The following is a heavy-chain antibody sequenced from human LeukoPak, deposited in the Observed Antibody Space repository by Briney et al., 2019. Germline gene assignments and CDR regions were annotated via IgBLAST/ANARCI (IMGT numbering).Heavy chain of an antibody. V-gene: IGHV3-23*01. J-gene: IGHJ6*02. CDR1: GFTFSNYW. D-gene: IGHD4-17*01. CDR3: AKARPRDYGDYVDGMDV. CDR2: LGGGGIDT. Sequence: GGSLRLSCAASGFTFSNYWMGWVRQAPGKGLEWVSTLGGGGIDTYYADSVKGRFTISRDNSKNTLYLRMNSLRAEDTAVYYCAKARPRDYGDYVDGMDVWGQGTTVTVSS.